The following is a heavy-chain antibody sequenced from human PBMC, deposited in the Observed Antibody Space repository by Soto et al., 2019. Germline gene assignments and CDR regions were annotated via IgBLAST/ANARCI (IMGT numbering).Heavy chain of an antibody. J-gene: IGHJ6*02. CDR2: IYPGDSDT. Sequence: GESLKISCQGSGYSFASYWIRWVRQMPGKDLEWMGIIYPGDSDTRYSPSFQGQVTISADKSLRTAYLQWTSLKASDTALYYCARTRSFTLGFYYDGMDVWGQGTTVTVS. CDR3: ARTRSFTLGFYYDGMDV. D-gene: IGHD6-6*01. V-gene: IGHV5-51*01. CDR1: GYSFASYW.